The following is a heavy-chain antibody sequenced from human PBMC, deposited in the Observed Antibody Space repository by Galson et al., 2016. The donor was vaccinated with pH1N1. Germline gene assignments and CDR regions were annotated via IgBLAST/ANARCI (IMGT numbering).Heavy chain of an antibody. Sequence: TLSLTCTVSGGPISSGSYYWSWIRQPAGKGLEWIGYIYTSGSTSYNPSLKSRVTMSVDTSKNQFSLKLTSVTAAATAVYYCARGLAVAGTFCFDSWGQGTTVTVSS. D-gene: IGHD6-19*01. J-gene: IGHJ4*03. CDR3: ARGLAVAGTFCFDS. V-gene: IGHV4-61*09. CDR1: GGPISSGSYY. CDR2: IYTSGST.